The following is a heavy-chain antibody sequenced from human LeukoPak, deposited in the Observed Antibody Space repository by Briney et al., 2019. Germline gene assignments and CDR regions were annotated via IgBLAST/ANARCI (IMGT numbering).Heavy chain of an antibody. CDR2: ISPAGGTT. CDR1: GFTFSSEA. Sequence: GGSLRLSCAVSGFTFSSEAMGWVRQLPGGGLEWVSTISPAGGTTYYAESMKGRFTISRDNSKSTLYLQMNSLRVEDTAVYYCAKDRSAITTGSGYFDYWGQGTLVTVSS. CDR3: AKDRSAITTGSGYFDY. V-gene: IGHV3-23*01. D-gene: IGHD1/OR15-1a*01. J-gene: IGHJ4*02.